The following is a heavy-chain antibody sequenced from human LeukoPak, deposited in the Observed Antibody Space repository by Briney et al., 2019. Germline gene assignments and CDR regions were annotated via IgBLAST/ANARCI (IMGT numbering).Heavy chain of an antibody. Sequence: GGSLRLSCAASGFTFSSYAMSWVRQAPGKGLEWVANIKQDGSEKYYVDSVKGRFTISRDNAKNSLYLQMNSLRAEDTAVYYCARVWTGYSSLWGQGTLVTVSS. J-gene: IGHJ4*02. CDR3: ARVWTGYSSL. CDR1: GFTFSSYA. V-gene: IGHV3-7*01. CDR2: IKQDGSEK. D-gene: IGHD6-13*01.